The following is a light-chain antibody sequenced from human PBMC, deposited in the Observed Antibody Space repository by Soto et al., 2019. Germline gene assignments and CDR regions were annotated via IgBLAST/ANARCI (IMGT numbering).Light chain of an antibody. Sequence: DIQMTQSPSSLSASVGDRVTITCRASQSISSYLNWYQQKPGKAPKLLIYAASSLQSGFPSRFSRSGSGTDFSLTNSSLQPEDFATYYCQQSYRTPRFTFGPGTKVDIK. V-gene: IGKV1-39*01. J-gene: IGKJ3*01. CDR2: AAS. CDR3: QQSYRTPRFT. CDR1: QSISSY.